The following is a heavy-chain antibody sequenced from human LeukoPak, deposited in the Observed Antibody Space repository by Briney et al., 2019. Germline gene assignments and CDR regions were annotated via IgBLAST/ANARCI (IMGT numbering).Heavy chain of an antibody. CDR1: GFTFSSYA. J-gene: IGHJ6*02. D-gene: IGHD2-2*01. CDR3: AKRPADCSSTTCPLINYYYYGMDV. CDR2: ISGSGGST. Sequence: GGSLRLSCAASGFTFSSYAMSWVRQAPGKGLEWVSAISGSGGSTYYADSVKGWFTISRDNSKNTLYLQMNSLRAEDTAVYYCAKRPADCSSTTCPLINYYYYGMDVWGQGTTVTVSS. V-gene: IGHV3-23*01.